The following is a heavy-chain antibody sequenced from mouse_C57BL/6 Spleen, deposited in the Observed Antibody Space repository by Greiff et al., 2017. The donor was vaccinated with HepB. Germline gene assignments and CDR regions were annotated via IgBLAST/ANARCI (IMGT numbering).Heavy chain of an antibody. J-gene: IGHJ3*01. CDR1: GYAFSSSW. Sequence: LQESGPELVKPGASVKISCKASGYAFSSSWMNWVKQRPGKGLEWIGRIYPGDGDTNYNGKFKGKATLTADKSSSTAYMQLSSLTSEDSAVYFCASDSNPVSYWGQGTLVTVSA. V-gene: IGHV1-82*01. CDR3: ASDSNPVSY. CDR2: IYPGDGDT. D-gene: IGHD2-5*01.